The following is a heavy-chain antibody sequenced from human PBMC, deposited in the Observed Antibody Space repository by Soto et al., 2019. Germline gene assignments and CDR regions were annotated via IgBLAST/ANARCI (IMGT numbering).Heavy chain of an antibody. Sequence: QVQLVESGGGVVQPGRSLRLSCAASGFTFSSYGMHWVRQAPGKGLEWVAVISYDGSNKYYADSVKGRFTISRDNSKNTVYLQMNSLRAEDTAVYYCAKLAEYVGFQSALDYWGQGTLVTVSS. CDR1: GFTFSSYG. J-gene: IGHJ4*02. CDR2: ISYDGSNK. CDR3: AKLAEYVGFQSALDY. V-gene: IGHV3-30*18. D-gene: IGHD3-16*01.